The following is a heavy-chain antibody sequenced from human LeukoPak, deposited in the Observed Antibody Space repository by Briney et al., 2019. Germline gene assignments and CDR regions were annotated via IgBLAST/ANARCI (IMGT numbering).Heavy chain of an antibody. D-gene: IGHD3/OR15-3a*01. CDR1: GFTFSSYG. Sequence: GGSLTLSCAASGFTFSSYGMHWVRQAPGKGLEWVAVIWYDGSNKYYADSVKGRFTISRDNSKNTLYVQMNSLRAEDTAVYYCAKDDGLGEPLRYWGQGTLVTVSS. CDR2: IWYDGSNK. J-gene: IGHJ4*02. CDR3: AKDDGLGEPLRY. V-gene: IGHV3-33*06.